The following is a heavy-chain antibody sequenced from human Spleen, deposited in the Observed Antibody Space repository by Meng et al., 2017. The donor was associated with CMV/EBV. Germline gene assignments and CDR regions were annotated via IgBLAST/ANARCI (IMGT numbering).Heavy chain of an antibody. CDR3: ARDREANCYGDCAPDF. V-gene: IGHV1-46*01. J-gene: IGHJ4*02. CDR2: INPSGGDT. D-gene: IGHD2-21*01. CDR1: GYSFSKYY. Sequence: ASVKVSCKASGYSFSKYYIHWVRQVPGQGLEWMANINPSGGDTNYARKFQGRVTVTRDRSTNTVYMKMISLTSDDMGVYYCARDREANCYGDCAPDFWGQGTLVTVSS.